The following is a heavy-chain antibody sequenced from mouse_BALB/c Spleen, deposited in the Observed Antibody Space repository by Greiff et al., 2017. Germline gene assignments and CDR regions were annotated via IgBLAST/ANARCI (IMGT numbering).Heavy chain of an antibody. CDR2: INSNGGST. CDR1: GFTFSSYG. J-gene: IGHJ4*01. V-gene: IGHV5-6-3*01. CDR3: ARPYDGYAMDY. Sequence: EVQLVESGGGLVQPGGSLKLSCAASGFTFSSYGMSWVRQTPDKRLELVATINSNGGSTYYPDSVKGRFTISRDNAKNTLYLQVSSLKSEDTAMYYCARPYDGYAMDYWGQGTSVTVSS. D-gene: IGHD2-12*01.